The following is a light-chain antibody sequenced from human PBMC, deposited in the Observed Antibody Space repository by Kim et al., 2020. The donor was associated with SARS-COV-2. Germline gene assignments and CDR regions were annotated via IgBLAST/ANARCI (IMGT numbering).Light chain of an antibody. CDR2: GAS. V-gene: IGKV3-20*01. J-gene: IGKJ1*01. Sequence: SSKYLAWYQQKPGQAPRLLVYGASKRAIGIPDRFSGSESGTDFTLTISRLEPEDFAVYYCQQYADSPRTFGKGPRWISN. CDR3: QQYADSPRT. CDR1: SSKY.